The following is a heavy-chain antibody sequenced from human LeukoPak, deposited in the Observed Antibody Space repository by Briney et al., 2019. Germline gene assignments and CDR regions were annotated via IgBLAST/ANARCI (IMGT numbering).Heavy chain of an antibody. Sequence: GGSLRLSCAASGFTFSSYGMHWVRQAPGKGLEWVAVISYDGSNKYYADSVKGRFTISRDNAKNSLYLQMNSLRAEDTAVYYCARDRDYIWGTYRSDYWGQGTLVTVSS. J-gene: IGHJ4*02. CDR1: GFTFSSYG. CDR3: ARDRDYIWGTYRSDY. V-gene: IGHV3-30*03. CDR2: ISYDGSNK. D-gene: IGHD3-16*02.